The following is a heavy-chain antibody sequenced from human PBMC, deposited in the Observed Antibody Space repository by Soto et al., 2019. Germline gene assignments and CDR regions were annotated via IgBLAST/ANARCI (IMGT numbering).Heavy chain of an antibody. D-gene: IGHD2-15*01. CDR2: INAGNGNT. V-gene: IGHV1-3*01. J-gene: IGHJ6*02. CDR3: ARVDGGIYYYYGMDV. CDR1: GYTFTSYA. Sequence: QVQLVQSGAEVKKPGASVKVSCKASGYTFTSYAMHWVRQAPGQRLEWMGWINAGNGNTKYSQKFQGRVTITRDTSASTAYMELSSLRSEDTAVYYCARVDGGIYYYYGMDVWGQGTTVTVSS.